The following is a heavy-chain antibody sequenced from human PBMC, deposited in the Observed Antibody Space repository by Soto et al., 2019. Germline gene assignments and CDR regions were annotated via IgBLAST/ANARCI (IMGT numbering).Heavy chain of an antibody. Sequence: PGGSLRLSCAASGFTFSSCAMHWVRQVPGKGLEWLAVVSHDGSLYPYADSVKGRFSISRDNSRKTLYLQMNSLRPKDTTVYYCVKDRSDTWSFDYWGQGTLVTVSS. D-gene: IGHD2-8*02. J-gene: IGHJ4*02. CDR1: GFTFSSCA. V-gene: IGHV3-30*18. CDR2: VSHDGSLY. CDR3: VKDRSDTWSFDY.